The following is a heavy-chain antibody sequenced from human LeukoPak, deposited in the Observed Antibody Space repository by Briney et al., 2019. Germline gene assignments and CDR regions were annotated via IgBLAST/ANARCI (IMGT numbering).Heavy chain of an antibody. CDR3: ARGTVSNDWYFDL. Sequence: SVKVSCKPSGGTFSSYAINWVRQAPGQGLEWMGGIIPIFDTTNYAQKFQGRVTITADKSTSTAYMELSSLRSEDTAVYYCARGTVSNDWYFDLWGRGTLVTVSS. D-gene: IGHD4-17*01. V-gene: IGHV1-69*06. J-gene: IGHJ2*01. CDR1: GGTFSSYA. CDR2: IIPIFDTT.